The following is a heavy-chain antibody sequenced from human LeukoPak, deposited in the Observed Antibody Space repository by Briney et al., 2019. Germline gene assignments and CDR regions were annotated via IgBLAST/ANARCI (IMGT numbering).Heavy chain of an antibody. J-gene: IGHJ4*02. Sequence: GGSLRLSCAASGFTFSSYWMSWVRQAPGKGLEWVANIKQDGSEKYYVDSVKGRFTISRDNAKNSLYLQMNGLRAEDTAVYYCARDLRMGITPSYFDYWGQGTLVTVSS. CDR2: IKQDGSEK. CDR1: GFTFSSYW. V-gene: IGHV3-7*01. CDR3: ARDLRMGITPSYFDY. D-gene: IGHD3-3*01.